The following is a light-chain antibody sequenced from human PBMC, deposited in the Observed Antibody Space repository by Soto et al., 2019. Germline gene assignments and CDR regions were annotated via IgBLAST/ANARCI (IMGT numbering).Light chain of an antibody. CDR3: QQYGSSPET. CDR2: DAS. V-gene: IGKV3-20*01. J-gene: IGKJ1*01. CDR1: QSISGSY. Sequence: EIVLTQSPGTLSLSPGERATLSCRASQSISGSYLAWYQQKPGQAPRLLMYDASSRATGIPDRFSGSGSGTDFTLPISRLDPEDFAVYYCQQYGSSPETFGQGTKVEIK.